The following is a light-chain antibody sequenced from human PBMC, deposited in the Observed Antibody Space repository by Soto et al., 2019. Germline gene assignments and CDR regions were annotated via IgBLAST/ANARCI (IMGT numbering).Light chain of an antibody. CDR3: QSYDSSLSGYG. CDR1: SSNIGAGYD. Sequence: VLAQPPSVSGAPGQRVTISCTGSSSNIGAGYDVQWYQQLPGTAPKLLIYDNNNRPSGVPDRFSGSKSGTSASLAITGLQAEDEADYYCQSYDSSLSGYGFGNGTKETV. J-gene: IGLJ1*01. CDR2: DNN. V-gene: IGLV1-40*01.